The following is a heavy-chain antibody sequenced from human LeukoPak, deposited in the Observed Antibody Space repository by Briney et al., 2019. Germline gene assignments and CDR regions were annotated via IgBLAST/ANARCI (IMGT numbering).Heavy chain of an antibody. D-gene: IGHD6-19*01. V-gene: IGHV3-30*18. CDR2: ISYDGSNK. Sequence: PGGSLRLSCAASGFTFSSYGMFWVRQAPGKDLEWVAVISYDGSNKDCADSVKGRFTISRDNSKNTLFLQMNSLRAEDTAVYYCAKASGWSRGYFDYWGQGTLVTVSS. CDR1: GFTFSSYG. CDR3: AKASGWSRGYFDY. J-gene: IGHJ4*02.